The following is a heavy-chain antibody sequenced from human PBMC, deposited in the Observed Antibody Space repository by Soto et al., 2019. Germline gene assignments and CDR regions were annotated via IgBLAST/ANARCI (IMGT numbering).Heavy chain of an antibody. Sequence: GESLKISCKCSGYSFTSYWIGWVRQMPGKGLEWMGTIYPGDSDTRYSPSLQGQVTISADKSISTAYLQWSSLKASDTAMYYCARSYYDVLTGYGVYYYYGMDVWGQGTTVTVSS. CDR1: GYSFTSYW. J-gene: IGHJ6*02. CDR3: ARSYYDVLTGYGVYYYYGMDV. CDR2: IYPGDSDT. V-gene: IGHV5-51*01. D-gene: IGHD3-9*01.